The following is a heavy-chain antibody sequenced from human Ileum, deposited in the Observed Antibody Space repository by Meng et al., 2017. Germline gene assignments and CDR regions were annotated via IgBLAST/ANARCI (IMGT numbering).Heavy chain of an antibody. CDR3: ARHGHFTPDKYYFDS. CDR1: GGSISSGEYC. J-gene: IGHJ4*03. D-gene: IGHD3-3*02. V-gene: IGHV4-39*01. CDR2: AYFTGYT. Sequence: QVQLPELGPGLLKPSETLSLSCTVSGGSISSGEYCWGWIRQPPGKGLEWIGSAYFTGYTYYSPSLMSRVTISVETSENQFSLRLTSVTAADTGLYLCARHGHFTPDKYYFDSWGQGTLVTVSS.